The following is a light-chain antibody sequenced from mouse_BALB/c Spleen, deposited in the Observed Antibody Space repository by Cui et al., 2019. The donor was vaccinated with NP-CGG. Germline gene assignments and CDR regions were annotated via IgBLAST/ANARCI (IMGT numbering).Light chain of an antibody. CDR2: GTN. J-gene: IGLJ1*01. Sequence: QAVVTQESALTTSPGETVTLTCRSSTGAVTTSNYANGVQEKTDHLFTGLIGGTNNRAPAVPARFSGSLIGDKAALTITGAQTEDEAIYFCALWYSNHWVFGGGTKLTVL. V-gene: IGLV1*01. CDR3: ALWYSNHWV. CDR1: TGAVTTSNY.